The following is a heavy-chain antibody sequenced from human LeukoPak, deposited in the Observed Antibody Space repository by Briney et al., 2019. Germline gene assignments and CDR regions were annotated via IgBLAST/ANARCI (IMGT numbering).Heavy chain of an antibody. Sequence: PSETLSLTCTVSGGSISSSSYYWGWIRQPPGKGLEWIGTIHYRGNTYYNPSLKSRVAISVDTSKNQFSLKLTSVTAADTAMYYCARLVGSSWYHEVLFGRDYWGQGTLVTVSS. CDR2: IHYRGNT. V-gene: IGHV4-39*01. J-gene: IGHJ4*02. CDR1: GGSISSSSYY. D-gene: IGHD6-13*01. CDR3: ARLVGSSWYHEVLFGRDY.